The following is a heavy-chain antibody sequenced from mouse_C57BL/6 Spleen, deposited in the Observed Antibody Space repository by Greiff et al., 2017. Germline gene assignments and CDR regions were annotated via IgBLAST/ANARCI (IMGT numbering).Heavy chain of an antibody. J-gene: IGHJ1*03. CDR2: IYPGNSDT. CDR1: GYTFTSYW. CDR3: TRRDYYGSSYDWYFDV. D-gene: IGHD1-1*01. Sequence: EVQLQQSGTVLARPGASVKMSCKTSGYTFTSYWMHWVKQRPGQGLEWIGAIYPGNSDTSYNQKFKGKAKLTAVTSASTAYMGLSSLTNEDSAVYYCTRRDYYGSSYDWYFDVWGTGTTVTVSS. V-gene: IGHV1-5*01.